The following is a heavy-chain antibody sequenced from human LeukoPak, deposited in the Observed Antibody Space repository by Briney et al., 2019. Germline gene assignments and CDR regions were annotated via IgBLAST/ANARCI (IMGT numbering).Heavy chain of an antibody. J-gene: IGHJ4*02. CDR1: GFTFDSFA. D-gene: IGHD6-13*01. CDR3: AKHRGSSSPYSSIDY. CDR2: IQSDGIYK. V-gene: IGHV3-30*02. Sequence: GGSLRLSCVASGFTFDSFAMHWVRQAPGKGLEHLAFIQSDGIYKYYADSVKGRFTISRDNSKNTLYLQMNSLRAEDTAVYYCAKHRGSSSPYSSIDYWGQGTLVTVSS.